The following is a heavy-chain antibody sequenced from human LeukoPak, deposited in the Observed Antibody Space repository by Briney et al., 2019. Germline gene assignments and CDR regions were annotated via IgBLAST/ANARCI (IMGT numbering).Heavy chain of an antibody. V-gene: IGHV3-21*01. Sequence: GGSLRLSCAASGFTFSSYSMTWVRQAPGKGLEWVSSISSSSSYIYYADSVKGRFTISRDNAKNSLYLQMNSLRAEDTAVYYCARDEDSSGYCDYWGQGTLVTVSS. J-gene: IGHJ4*02. D-gene: IGHD3-22*01. CDR3: ARDEDSSGYCDY. CDR2: ISSSSSYI. CDR1: GFTFSSYS.